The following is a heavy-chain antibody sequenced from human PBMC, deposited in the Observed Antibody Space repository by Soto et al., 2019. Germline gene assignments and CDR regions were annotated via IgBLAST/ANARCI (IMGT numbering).Heavy chain of an antibody. J-gene: IGHJ4*02. Sequence: EVQLLESGGGLVQPGGSLRLSCAASGFTFSSYAMSWVRQAPGKGLEWVSAIIGSGGSTYYADSVKGRFTISRDNSKNTLYLQMNSLRAEDTAVYYCAKQGGYSYDTGSDYWGQGTLVTVSS. D-gene: IGHD5-18*01. V-gene: IGHV3-23*01. CDR3: AKQGGYSYDTGSDY. CDR2: IIGSGGST. CDR1: GFTFSSYA.